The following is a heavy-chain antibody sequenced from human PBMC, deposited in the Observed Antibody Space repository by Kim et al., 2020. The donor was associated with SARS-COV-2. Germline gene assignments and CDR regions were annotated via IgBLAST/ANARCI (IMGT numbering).Heavy chain of an antibody. CDR2: ISAYNGNT. J-gene: IGHJ6*02. CDR3: ARLTYYDFGVVSPHYGMDV. CDR1: GYTFTSYG. D-gene: IGHD3-3*01. Sequence: ASVKVSCKASGYTFTSYGISWVRQAPGQGLEWMGWISAYNGNTNYAQKLQGRVTMTTDTSTSTAYMELRSLRSDDTAVYYCARLTYYDFGVVSPHYGMDVWGQGTTVTVSS. V-gene: IGHV1-18*01.